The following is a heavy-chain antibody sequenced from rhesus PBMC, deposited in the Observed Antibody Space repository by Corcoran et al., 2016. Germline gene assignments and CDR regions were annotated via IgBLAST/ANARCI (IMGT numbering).Heavy chain of an antibody. CDR1: GGSISSNY. Sequence: QVQLQESGPGLVRPSETLSLTCAVSGGSISSNYWSWIRLAPGRGLEWIGYIYGSVSTSSTPSHKSRGTLSVSRPKDNLSLKLASVPASATAVFSCAKQGGPYTLFEVWAPGVLVTVSS. J-gene: IGHJ5-1*01. D-gene: IGHD2-39*02. CDR3: AKQGGPYTLFEV. CDR2: IYGSVST. V-gene: IGHV4S11*01.